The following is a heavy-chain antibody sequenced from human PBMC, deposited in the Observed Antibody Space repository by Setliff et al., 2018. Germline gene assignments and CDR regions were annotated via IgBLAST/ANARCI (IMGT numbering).Heavy chain of an antibody. V-gene: IGHV1-69*05. CDR2: IIPNLGTT. D-gene: IGHD3-10*01. CDR1: GGTFISFG. CDR3: AREKGYYNSGSYRYWFDP. Sequence: ASVKVSCKASGGTFISFGVSWVRQAPGQGLEWMGGIIPNLGTTTYAQKFQGRVTITTDESTSTAYMGLSSLTSDGTAIYNCAREKGYYNSGSYRYWFDPWGQGTLVTVSS. J-gene: IGHJ5*02.